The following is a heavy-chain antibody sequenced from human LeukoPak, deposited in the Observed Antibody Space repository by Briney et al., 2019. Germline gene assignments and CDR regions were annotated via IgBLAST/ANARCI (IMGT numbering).Heavy chain of an antibody. CDR3: AREGDSSWLNDVFDI. V-gene: IGHV1-18*01. CDR2: IRANNGNT. J-gene: IGHJ3*02. CDR1: GYTITTYA. D-gene: IGHD6-13*01. Sequence: ASVKVSCKASGYTITTYAITWVRQAPGQGLEWMGWIRANNGNTNYAQKLQGRVTMTTDTSTSTAYMELRSLRSDDTAVYYCAREGDSSWLNDVFDIWGQGTMVTVSS.